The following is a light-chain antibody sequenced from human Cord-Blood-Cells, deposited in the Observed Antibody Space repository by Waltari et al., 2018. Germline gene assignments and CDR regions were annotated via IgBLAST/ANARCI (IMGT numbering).Light chain of an antibody. CDR2: DAS. V-gene: IGKV1-5*01. Sequence: IQMTQSPSTLSASVGDRGTITCRASQSISSWLAWYQQKPGKAPKLLIYDASSLESGVPSRFSGSGSGTEFTLTISSLQPDDFATYYCQQYNSYSWTFGQGTKVEIK. J-gene: IGKJ1*01. CDR1: QSISSW. CDR3: QQYNSYSWT.